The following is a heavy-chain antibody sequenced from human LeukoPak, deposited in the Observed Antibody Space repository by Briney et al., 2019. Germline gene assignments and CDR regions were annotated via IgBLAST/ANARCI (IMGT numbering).Heavy chain of an antibody. V-gene: IGHV1-2*02. D-gene: IGHD6-13*01. J-gene: IGHJ4*02. CDR2: INPYSGAA. CDR3: ARGPLIAIAGVQSTDLFYFEF. CDR1: GYTFSGYY. Sequence: GASVKVSCKASGYTFSGYYMYWMRQAPGQGLEWMGWINPYSGAAYFAQKFQGRGTMTSDTSISTAYMELSGLRSDDTAVYYCARGPLIAIAGVQSTDLFYFEFWGQGTLVTVSA.